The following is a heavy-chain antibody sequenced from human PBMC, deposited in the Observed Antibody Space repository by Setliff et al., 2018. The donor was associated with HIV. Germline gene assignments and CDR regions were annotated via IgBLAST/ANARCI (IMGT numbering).Heavy chain of an antibody. CDR1: GFTLSDQY. CDR2: TRNKANSYTT. CDR3: ARARYSSGYYVSFDY. Sequence: GGSLRLSCAASGFTLSDQYMDWVRQAPGKGLEWVGRTRNKANSYTTECAASVKGRISISRDDSKNSVYLQMNSLKTEDTAVYYCARARYSSGYYVSFDYWGQGTLVTVSS. V-gene: IGHV3-72*01. D-gene: IGHD6-19*01. J-gene: IGHJ4*02.